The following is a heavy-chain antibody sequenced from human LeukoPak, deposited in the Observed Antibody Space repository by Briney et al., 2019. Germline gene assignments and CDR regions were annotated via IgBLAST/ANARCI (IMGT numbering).Heavy chain of an antibody. Sequence: PGGSLRLSCAASGFTFSSYEINWVRQAPGKGLEWVSYISSSGSTIYYADSVKGRFTISGDNAKNSLYLQMNSLRAEDTAVYYCARSSSWYLFWGQGTLVTVSS. CDR1: GFTFSSYE. V-gene: IGHV3-48*03. J-gene: IGHJ4*02. CDR3: ARSSSWYLF. CDR2: ISSSGSTI. D-gene: IGHD6-13*01.